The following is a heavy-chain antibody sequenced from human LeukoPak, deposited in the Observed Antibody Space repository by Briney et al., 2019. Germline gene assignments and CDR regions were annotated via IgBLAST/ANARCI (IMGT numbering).Heavy chain of an antibody. J-gene: IGHJ4*02. CDR2: ISSTGSTI. CDR3: ARDGSSFPYYFDF. D-gene: IGHD3-10*01. V-gene: IGHV3-48*02. Sequence: GGSLTLSCAASGFTFSSYSMNWVRQAPGKGLEWVSYISSTGSTIYYADSLKGRFTISRDNAKNSLSLQLNSLRDEDTAVYYCARDGSSFPYYFDFWGQGTLVTVSS. CDR1: GFTFSSYS.